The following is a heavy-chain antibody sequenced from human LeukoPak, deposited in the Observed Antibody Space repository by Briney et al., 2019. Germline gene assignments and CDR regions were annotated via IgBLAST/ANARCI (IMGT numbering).Heavy chain of an antibody. CDR3: ARVPGPNWFDP. J-gene: IGHJ5*02. CDR1: GYSISSGYY. Sequence: PSETLSLTCIVSGYSISSGYYWGWIRQPPGKGLEWIGSMYRSGSTYYNPSLKSRVTISVDTSKNQFSLKLSSVTAADTAVYYCARVPGPNWFDPWGQGTLVTVSS. V-gene: IGHV4-38-2*02. CDR2: MYRSGST.